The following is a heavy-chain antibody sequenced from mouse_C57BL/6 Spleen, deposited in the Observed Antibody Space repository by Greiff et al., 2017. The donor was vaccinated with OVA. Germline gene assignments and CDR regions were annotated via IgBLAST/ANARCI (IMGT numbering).Heavy chain of an antibody. CDR1: GYTFTSYW. J-gene: IGHJ4*01. V-gene: IGHV1-55*01. CDR3: ARGGVYDPHAMDY. D-gene: IGHD2-3*01. CDR2: IYPGSGST. Sequence: QVQLQQPGAELVKPGASVKMSCKASGYTFTSYWITWVKQRPGQGLEWIGDIYPGSGSTNYNEKFKSKATLTVDTSSSTAYMQLSSLTSEDSAVYYGARGGVYDPHAMDYWGQGTSVTVSS.